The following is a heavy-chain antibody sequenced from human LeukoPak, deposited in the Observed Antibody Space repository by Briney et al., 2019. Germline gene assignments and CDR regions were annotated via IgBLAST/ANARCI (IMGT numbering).Heavy chain of an antibody. CDR3: ARWRYDSSDPSFDY. V-gene: IGHV3-30*04. CDR1: GFTFSSYA. D-gene: IGHD3-22*01. CDR2: ISYDGSNK. J-gene: IGHJ4*02. Sequence: GGFLRLSCAASGFTFSSYAMHWVRQALGKGLEWVAAISYDGSNKYYADSVKGRFTISRDNSKNTLYLQMNSLRAEDTAVYYCARWRYDSSDPSFDYWGQGTLVTVSS.